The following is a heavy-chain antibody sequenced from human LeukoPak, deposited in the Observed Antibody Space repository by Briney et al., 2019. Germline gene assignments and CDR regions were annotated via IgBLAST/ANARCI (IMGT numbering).Heavy chain of an antibody. J-gene: IGHJ4*02. CDR1: GYTFSGYY. CDR2: INPNSGGT. CDR3: ASGSLASYFDH. Sequence: ASVKVSCKASGYTFSGYYMHRVRQAPGQGLEWMGWINPNSGGTKYVQKFQGRVTMTRDTSISTAYMELSRLRSDDTAVYYCASGSLASYFDHWGQGTLVTVSS. D-gene: IGHD3-16*01. V-gene: IGHV1-2*02.